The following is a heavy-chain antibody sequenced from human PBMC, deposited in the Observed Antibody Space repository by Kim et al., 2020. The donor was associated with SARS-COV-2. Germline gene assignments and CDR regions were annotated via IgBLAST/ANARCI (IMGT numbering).Heavy chain of an antibody. D-gene: IGHD2-2*02. CDR3: SRGRAGVVPAPIHGIGPHSDYFIMNV. J-gene: IGHJ6*02. Sequence: SETLSLTCAVYGGSFSGYYWSWIRQPPGKGLEWIGEINHSGANNHNPSLKSRVIISMDTSKNQFPLKLTFVTAADTGFYYCSRGRAGVVPAPIHGIGPHSDYFIMNVWGQGTTVTVSS. CDR1: GGSFSGYY. CDR2: INHSGAN. V-gene: IGHV4-34*01.